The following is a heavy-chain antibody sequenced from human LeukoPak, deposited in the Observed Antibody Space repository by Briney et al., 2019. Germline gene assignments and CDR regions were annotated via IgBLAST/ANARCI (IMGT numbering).Heavy chain of an antibody. J-gene: IGHJ4*02. CDR3: AKDWLTLDY. CDR2: ISSTGSDI. D-gene: IGHD3-16*01. CDR1: GFIFSNYE. Sequence: GGSLRLSCAGSGFIFSNYEMNWVRQAPGKGLEWVSYISSTGSDIYYADSVKGRFTISRDNAENSLYLQMNSLRAEDTAVYYCAKDWLTLDYWGQGTLVTVSS. V-gene: IGHV3-48*03.